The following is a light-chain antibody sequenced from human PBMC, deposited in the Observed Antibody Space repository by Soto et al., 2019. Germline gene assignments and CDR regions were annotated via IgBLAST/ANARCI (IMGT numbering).Light chain of an antibody. CDR3: SSYAGSNIVL. Sequence: QSALTQPPSASGSPGQSVTISCTGTSSDVGGYNYVSWYQQHPGKAPKVMIYEVSKRPSGVPDRFSGSKSGNTASLTVSGLQAEDEADYYCSSYAGSNIVLFGRGTKLTVL. J-gene: IGLJ2*01. CDR1: SSDVGGYNY. V-gene: IGLV2-8*01. CDR2: EVS.